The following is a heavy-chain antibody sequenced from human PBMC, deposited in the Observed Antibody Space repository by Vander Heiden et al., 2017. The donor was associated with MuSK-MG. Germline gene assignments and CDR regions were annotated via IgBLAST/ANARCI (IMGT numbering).Heavy chain of an antibody. Sequence: QVQLVQSGAAVKKPGSSVKVSCKASGGPFSSYAISWVRQAPGQGLEWMGGIIPIFGTANYAQKFQGRVTITADESTSTAYMELSSLRSEDTAVYYCARGIPTMVRGEDYFDYWGQGTLVTVSS. J-gene: IGHJ4*02. D-gene: IGHD3-10*01. CDR2: IIPIFGTA. CDR3: ARGIPTMVRGEDYFDY. V-gene: IGHV1-69*01. CDR1: GGPFSSYA.